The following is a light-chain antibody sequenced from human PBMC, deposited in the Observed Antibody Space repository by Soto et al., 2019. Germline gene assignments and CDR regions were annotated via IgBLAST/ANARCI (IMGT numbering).Light chain of an antibody. CDR3: QQYEKVGLT. V-gene: IGKV1-33*01. Sequence: DIQMTQSPSSLSASVGDRVTITCQASQDISNYLNWYQQKPGEAPKLLISDGSNLETGVPSRFSGSGSGTHFTFTISSLQLEDFATYHCQQYEKVGLTFGGGTKVEIK. CDR2: DGS. CDR1: QDISNY. J-gene: IGKJ4*01.